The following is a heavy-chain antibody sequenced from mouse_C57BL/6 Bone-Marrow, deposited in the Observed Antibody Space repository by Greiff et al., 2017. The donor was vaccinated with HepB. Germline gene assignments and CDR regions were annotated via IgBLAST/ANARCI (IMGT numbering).Heavy chain of an antibody. Sequence: EVKLMESGEGLVKPGGSLKLSCAASGFTFSSYAMSWVRQTPEKRLEWVAYISSGGDYIYYADTVKGRFTISRDNARNTLYLQMSSLKSEDTAMYYCTRDRYGYDGAWFAYWGQGTLVTVSA. V-gene: IGHV5-9-1*02. J-gene: IGHJ3*01. CDR3: TRDRYGYDGAWFAY. D-gene: IGHD2-2*01. CDR2: ISSGGDYI. CDR1: GFTFSSYA.